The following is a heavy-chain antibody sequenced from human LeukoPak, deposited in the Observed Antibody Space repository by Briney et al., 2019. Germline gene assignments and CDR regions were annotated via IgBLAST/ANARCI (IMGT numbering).Heavy chain of an antibody. CDR1: GFTFSSYA. CDR2: ISGSGGST. Sequence: GGSLRLSCAASGFTFSSYAMSWVRQAPGKGLEWVSAISGSGGSTYYADSVKGRFTISRDNSENTLYLQMNSLRAEDTAVYYCAKIEDDYSSLFDYWGQGTLVTVSS. CDR3: AKIEDDYSSLFDY. D-gene: IGHD4-11*01. V-gene: IGHV3-23*01. J-gene: IGHJ4*02.